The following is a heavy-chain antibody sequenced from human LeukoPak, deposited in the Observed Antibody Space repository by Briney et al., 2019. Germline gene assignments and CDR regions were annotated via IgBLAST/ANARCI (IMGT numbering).Heavy chain of an antibody. Sequence: GGSLRLSCAASGFTFSSYWMHWVRQAPGKGLVWVSRINSDGSSTSYADSVKGRFTISRDNAKNTLYLQMNSLRAEDTAVYHCAKKSPIFGVVIPLFDYWGQGTLVSVSS. D-gene: IGHD3-3*01. CDR3: AKKSPIFGVVIPLFDY. CDR1: GFTFSSYW. V-gene: IGHV3-74*01. J-gene: IGHJ4*02. CDR2: INSDGSST.